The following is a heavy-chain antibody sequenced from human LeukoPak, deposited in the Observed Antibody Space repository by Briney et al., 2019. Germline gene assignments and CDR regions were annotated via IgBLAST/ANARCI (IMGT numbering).Heavy chain of an antibody. CDR2: TSSSRSYI. CDR1: GFTFSSYS. D-gene: IGHD4-23*01. CDR3: ARDNGGSVYDY. J-gene: IGHJ4*02. Sequence: PGGSLRLSCAASGFTFSSYSMNWVRQAPGKGLEWVSSTSSSRSYIYYADSVKGRFTISRDNAKNSLYLQMNSLRAEDTAVYYCARDNGGSVYDYWGQGTLDSVSS. V-gene: IGHV3-21*01.